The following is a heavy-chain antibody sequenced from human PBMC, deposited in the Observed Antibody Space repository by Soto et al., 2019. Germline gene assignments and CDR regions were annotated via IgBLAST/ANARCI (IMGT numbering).Heavy chain of an antibody. J-gene: IGHJ4*02. Sequence: SETLSLTCTVSGGSISNAAYSWSWIRQPPGQGLEWIGYIYPLGMPFYNPSLRSRVTISIDRSNDQFSLNLKSVTAADTAVYYCARERGGYGLFDSWGQGTLVTVSS. CDR2: IYPLGMP. V-gene: IGHV4-30-2*01. CDR1: GGSISNAAYS. CDR3: ARERGGYGLFDS. D-gene: IGHD5-18*01.